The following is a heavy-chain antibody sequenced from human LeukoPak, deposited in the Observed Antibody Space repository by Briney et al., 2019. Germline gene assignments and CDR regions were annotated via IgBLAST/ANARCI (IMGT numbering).Heavy chain of an antibody. CDR3: ARGYILEQLALIYFDY. D-gene: IGHD6-6*01. J-gene: IGHJ4*02. Sequence: ASVKVSCKASGYTFTGYYMHWVRQAPGQGLEWMGWINPNSGGTNYAQKFQGRVTMTRDTSISTAYMELSRLRSDDTAVYYCARGYILEQLALIYFDYWGQGTLVTVSS. V-gene: IGHV1-2*02. CDR2: INPNSGGT. CDR1: GYTFTGYY.